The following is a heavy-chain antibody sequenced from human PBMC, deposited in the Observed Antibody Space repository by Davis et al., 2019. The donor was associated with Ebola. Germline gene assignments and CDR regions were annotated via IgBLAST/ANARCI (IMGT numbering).Heavy chain of an antibody. J-gene: IGHJ6*02. CDR1: GGSISSYY. V-gene: IGHV4-34*09. Sequence: SETLSLTCTVSGGSISSYYWSWIRQPPGKGLEWIGEINHSGSTYYNPSLKSRVTISVDTSKNQFSLKLSSVTAADTAVYYCARRAVVVTPYYYYGMDVWGQGTTVTVSS. CDR2: INHSGST. D-gene: IGHD4-23*01. CDR3: ARRAVVVTPYYYYGMDV.